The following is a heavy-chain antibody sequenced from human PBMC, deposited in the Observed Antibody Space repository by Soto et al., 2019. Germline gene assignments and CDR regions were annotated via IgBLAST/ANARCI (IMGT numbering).Heavy chain of an antibody. CDR2: ISYDGSNK. Sequence: QVPLVESGGGVVQPGRSLRLSCAASGFTFSSYAMHWVRQAPSKGLEWVAVISYDGSNKYYADSVKGRFTISRDNSKNTLYLQMNSLRAEDTAVYYCARDVLATPNFDYWGQGTLVTVSS. V-gene: IGHV3-30-3*01. CDR1: GFTFSSYA. J-gene: IGHJ4*02. CDR3: ARDVLATPNFDY. D-gene: IGHD2-8*02.